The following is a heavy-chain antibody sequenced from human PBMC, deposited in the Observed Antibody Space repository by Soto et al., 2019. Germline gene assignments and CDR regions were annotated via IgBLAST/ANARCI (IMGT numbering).Heavy chain of an antibody. CDR1: GLTVSGTKY. CDR2: LYDVFGS. J-gene: IGHJ3*01. CDR3: ASWHEREHAYDV. V-gene: IGHV3-53*01. D-gene: IGHD1-1*01. Sequence: DVQLVESGGGLIQPGESLRLSCAAFGLTVSGTKYVAWVRQAPGKGLEWVSALYDVFGSFYADSVTGRFTTSSDRSKSTVYLQMNDLRPDDTAVYYCASWHEREHAYDVWGQGTTVIVSS.